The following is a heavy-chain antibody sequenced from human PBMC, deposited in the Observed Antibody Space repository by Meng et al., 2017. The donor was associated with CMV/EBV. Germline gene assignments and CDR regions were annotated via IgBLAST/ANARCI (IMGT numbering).Heavy chain of an antibody. D-gene: IGHD3-22*01. CDR2: IKSKTDGGTT. V-gene: IGHV3-15*01. CDR1: GFTFSNAW. CDR3: TTAGYYYDSSGYLYFDY. Sequence: GESLKISCAASGFTFSNAWMSWVRQAPGKGLEWVGRIKSKTDGGTTDYAAPVKGRFTISRDDSKNTLYLQMNSLKTEDTAVYYCTTAGYYYDSSGYLYFDYWGQGTLVTDSS. J-gene: IGHJ4*02.